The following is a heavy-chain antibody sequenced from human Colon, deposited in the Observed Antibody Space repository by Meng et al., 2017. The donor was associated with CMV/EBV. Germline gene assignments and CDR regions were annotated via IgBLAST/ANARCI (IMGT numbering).Heavy chain of an antibody. Sequence: GESLKISCAASGFTFSTYEMNWVRQPPGKGLEWVSFISASGSTIYYADSVKGRFTISRDNAKNSLYLQMNSLRPDDTAVYYCTRVANYLDYWGQGTLVTVLL. CDR1: GFTFSTYE. V-gene: IGHV3-48*03. CDR3: TRVANYLDY. J-gene: IGHJ4*02. CDR2: ISASGSTI.